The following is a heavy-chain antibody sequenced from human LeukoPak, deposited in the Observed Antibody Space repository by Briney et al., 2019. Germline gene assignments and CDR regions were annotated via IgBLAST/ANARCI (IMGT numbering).Heavy chain of an antibody. CDR3: ARQTGSGLFILP. Sequence: PSETLSLTCTVSGVSISSSNSYWGWIRQPPGKGLEWIGSIYYSRNTYYNASLKSQVSISIDTSKNQFSLRLTSVTAADTAVYYCARQTGSGLFILPGGQGTLVTVSS. CDR1: GVSISSSNSY. J-gene: IGHJ4*02. CDR2: IYYSRNT. D-gene: IGHD3/OR15-3a*01. V-gene: IGHV4-39*01.